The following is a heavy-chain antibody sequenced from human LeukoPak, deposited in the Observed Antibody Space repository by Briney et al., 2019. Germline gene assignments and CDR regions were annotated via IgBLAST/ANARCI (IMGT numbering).Heavy chain of an antibody. CDR1: GYSISGGYY. Sequence: SETLSLTCSVSGYSISGGYYWSWIRQPPGKGLEWIGEINHSGSTNYNPSLKSRVTISVDTSKNQFSLKLSSVTAADTAVYYCARRVRYYKEVNFDYWGQGTLVTVSS. J-gene: IGHJ4*02. V-gene: IGHV4-34*01. D-gene: IGHD2/OR15-2a*01. CDR2: INHSGST. CDR3: ARRVRYYKEVNFDY.